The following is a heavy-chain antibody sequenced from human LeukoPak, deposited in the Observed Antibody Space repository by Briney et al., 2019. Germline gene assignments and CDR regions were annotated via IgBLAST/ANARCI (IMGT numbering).Heavy chain of an antibody. CDR2: ISGSGGGT. CDR3: VKGGDYSIARNYYYNGLDA. D-gene: IGHD4-17*01. CDR1: GFTFTDYA. J-gene: IGHJ6*02. V-gene: IGHV3-23*01. Sequence: GGSLRLSCVASGFTFTDYAMNWVRQAPGKGLEWVSSISGSGGGTYYADSVRGRSIISRDNSENMVHLQLTRLRVEDTAAYYCVKGGDYSIARNYYYNGLDAWGQGTTVIVS.